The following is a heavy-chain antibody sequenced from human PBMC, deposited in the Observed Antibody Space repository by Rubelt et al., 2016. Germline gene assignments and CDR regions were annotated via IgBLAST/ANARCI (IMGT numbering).Heavy chain of an antibody. CDR3: ARDTRTYGMDV. J-gene: IGHJ6*02. CDR2: IITIFGTA. D-gene: IGHD3-3*01. Sequence: WVGGIITIFGTANYAQKFQGRVTITADESTSTAYMELSSLRSEDTAVYYCARDTRTYGMDVWGQGTTVTVSS. V-gene: IGHV1-69*01.